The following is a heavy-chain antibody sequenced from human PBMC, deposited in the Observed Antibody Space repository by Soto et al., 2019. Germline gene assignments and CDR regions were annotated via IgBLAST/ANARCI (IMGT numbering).Heavy chain of an antibody. J-gene: IGHJ5*02. CDR2: IYYSGST. CDR3: ARGRRVLPAAIEKFDP. V-gene: IGHV4-31*03. CDR1: GGSISSGGYY. Sequence: SETLSLTCTVSGGSISSGGYYWIWIRQHPGKGLEWIGYIYYSGSTYYNPSLKSRVTISVDTSKNQFSLKLSSVTAADTAVYYCARGRRVLPAAIEKFDPWGQGTLVTVSS. D-gene: IGHD2-2*02.